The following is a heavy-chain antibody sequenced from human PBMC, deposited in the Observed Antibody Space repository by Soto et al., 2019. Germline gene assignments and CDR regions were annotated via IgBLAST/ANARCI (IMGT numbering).Heavy chain of an antibody. V-gene: IGHV1-8*01. CDR2: MNPNSGNT. J-gene: IGHJ6*03. Sequence: GASVKVSCKASGYTFTSYDINWVRQATGQGLEWMGWMNPNSGNTGYAQKFQGRVTMTRNTSISTAYMELSSLRSEDTAVYYCARGGNFVWLLYYYYYYYMDFWGKGTTVTGSS. CDR3: ARGGNFVWLLYYYYYYYMDF. D-gene: IGHD3-9*01. CDR1: GYTFTSYD.